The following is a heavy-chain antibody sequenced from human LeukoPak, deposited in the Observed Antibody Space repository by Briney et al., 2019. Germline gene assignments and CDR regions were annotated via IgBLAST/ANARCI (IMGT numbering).Heavy chain of an antibody. V-gene: IGHV3-20*04. Sequence: GGSLRLSCVASGFTFDDYGMSWVRQAPGKGLEWVSGINWNGDTTGYADSVKGRFTISRDNSKNSLYLQMNRLRAEDTALYYCARRVATPDYYYYMDVWGKGTTVTVSS. CDR2: INWNGDTT. CDR1: GFTFDDYG. CDR3: ARRVATPDYYYYMDV. D-gene: IGHD2-15*01. J-gene: IGHJ6*03.